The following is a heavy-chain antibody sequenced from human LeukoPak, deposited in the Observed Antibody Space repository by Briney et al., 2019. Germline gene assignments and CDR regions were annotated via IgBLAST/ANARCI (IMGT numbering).Heavy chain of an antibody. D-gene: IGHD3-10*01. J-gene: IGHJ4*02. CDR3: AATDMVRGVIINDY. V-gene: IGHV1-58*02. CDR2: IVVGSGNT. CDR1: GFTFTSYA. Sequence: SVQVSCKASGFTFTSYAMQWVRQARGQRVEWIGWIVVGSGNTNYAQKFQERVTITRDMSTSTAYMELSSLRSEDTAVYYCAATDMVRGVIINDYWGQGTLVTVSS.